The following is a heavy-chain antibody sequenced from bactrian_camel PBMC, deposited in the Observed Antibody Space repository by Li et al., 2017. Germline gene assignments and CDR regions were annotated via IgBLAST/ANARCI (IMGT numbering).Heavy chain of an antibody. J-gene: IGHJ4*01. CDR1: GATGSTYS. CDR3: AAHHTFQLCSTTSWMLTSTESY. Sequence: QLVESGGATIQTGGSLRLSCAASGATGSTYSMSWFRQAPGRGLEWVSAINVDDGITYYADFVKGRFTSSRDNAKSTLYLQMNSLKPEDTAVYYCAAHHTFQLCSTTSWMLTSTESYWGQGTQVTVS. D-gene: IGHD1*01. CDR2: INVDDGIT. V-gene: IGHV3S28*01.